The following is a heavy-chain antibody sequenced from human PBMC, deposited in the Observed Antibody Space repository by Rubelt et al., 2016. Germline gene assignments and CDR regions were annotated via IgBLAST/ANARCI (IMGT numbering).Heavy chain of an antibody. Sequence: EVQLLESGGTLVQPGGSLRLSCAASGFTFSSYAMSWVRQAPGKGLEWVSAITGDAPGTSYTNSAKGRFTISRDNSKTTLYLQMNSLSAEDTAVYYCAKSPDYYFYGMDVWGQGTTVTVSS. CDR2: ITGDAPGT. J-gene: IGHJ6*02. V-gene: IGHV3-23*01. CDR3: AKSPDYYFYGMDV. CDR1: GFTFSSYA.